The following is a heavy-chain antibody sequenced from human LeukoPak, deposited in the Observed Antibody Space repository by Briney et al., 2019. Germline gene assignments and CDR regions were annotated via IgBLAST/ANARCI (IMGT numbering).Heavy chain of an antibody. J-gene: IGHJ4*02. CDR2: FDPEDGEA. V-gene: IGHV1-24*01. CDR3: ATSNYFGSGSVYYFGY. D-gene: IGHD3-10*01. Sequence: ASVKVSCEVSGYTLTKLPIHWVRQAPGRGLEWMGSFDPEDGEALYARRFRGRVTMTEDTSTDTAFMELGSLKSVDTAVYYCATSNYFGSGSVYYFGYWGQGTLVTVSS. CDR1: GYTLTKLP.